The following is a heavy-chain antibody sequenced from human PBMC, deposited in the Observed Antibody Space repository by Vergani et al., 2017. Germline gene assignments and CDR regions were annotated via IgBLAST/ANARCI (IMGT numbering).Heavy chain of an antibody. J-gene: IGHJ5*02. Sequence: QVQLQESGPGLVKPSETLSLTCAVSGYSISSGYYWGWLRQPPGKGLEWIGSIYHSGSTYYNPSLKSRVTISVDTSKNQFSLKLSSVTAAATAVYYCARSRQQLVRGYNWFDPWGQGTLVTVSS. CDR3: ARSRQQLVRGYNWFDP. CDR2: IYHSGST. V-gene: IGHV4-38-2*01. CDR1: GYSISSGYY. D-gene: IGHD6-13*01.